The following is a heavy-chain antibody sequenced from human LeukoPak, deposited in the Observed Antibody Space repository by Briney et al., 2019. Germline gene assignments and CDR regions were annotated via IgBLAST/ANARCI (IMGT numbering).Heavy chain of an antibody. V-gene: IGHV1-2*02. CDR1: GYTLTGYY. D-gene: IGHD6-13*01. J-gene: IGHJ4*02. CDR3: ARVVDSSSWFYGLEFDY. Sequence: ASVKVSCKASGYTLTGYYMHWVRQAPGQGLEWMGWINPNSGGTNYAQKFQGRVTMTRDTSISTAYMELSRLRSDDTAVYYCARVVDSSSWFYGLEFDYWGQGTLVTVSS. CDR2: INPNSGGT.